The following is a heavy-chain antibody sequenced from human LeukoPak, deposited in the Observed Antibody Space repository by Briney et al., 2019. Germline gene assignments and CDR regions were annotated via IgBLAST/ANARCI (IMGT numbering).Heavy chain of an antibody. CDR2: IVVGSGNT. J-gene: IGHJ6*03. CDR3: AADYSGRPFYYMDV. D-gene: IGHD4-11*01. Sequence: GASVKVSCKASGFTFTSSAMQWVRQARGQRLEWIGWIVVGSGNTNYAQKFQERVTITRDMSTSTAYMELSSLRSEDTAVYYCAADYSGRPFYYMDVWGKGTTVTVSS. V-gene: IGHV1-58*02. CDR1: GFTFTSSA.